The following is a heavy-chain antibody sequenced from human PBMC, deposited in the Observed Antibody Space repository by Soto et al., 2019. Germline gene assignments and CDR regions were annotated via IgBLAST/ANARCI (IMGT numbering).Heavy chain of an antibody. J-gene: IGHJ4*02. D-gene: IGHD6-6*01. Sequence: SETLSLTCAVSGGSISSTNWWTWVRQPPGRGLEWIGEIYHSGTTNYSPSLKSRVNIAVDMSTNHFSLTLISVTAADTAVYYCARTGNIAARRGAFDYWGQGTLVTVSS. CDR2: IYHSGTT. CDR3: ARTGNIAARRGAFDY. V-gene: IGHV4-4*02. CDR1: GGSISSTNW.